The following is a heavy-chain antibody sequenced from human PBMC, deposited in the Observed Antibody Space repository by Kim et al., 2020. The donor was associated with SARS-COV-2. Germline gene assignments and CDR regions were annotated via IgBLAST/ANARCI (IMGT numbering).Heavy chain of an antibody. CDR3: ARGRNTLAAAGTPKNWYFDL. CDR2: IYYSGST. J-gene: IGHJ2*01. CDR1: GGSISSYY. D-gene: IGHD6-13*01. V-gene: IGHV4-59*01. Sequence: SETLSLTCTVSGGSISSYYWSWIRQPPGKGLEWIGYIYYSGSTNYNPSLKSRVTISVDTSKNQFSLKLSSVTAADTAVYYCARGRNTLAAAGTPKNWYFDLWGRGTLVTVSS.